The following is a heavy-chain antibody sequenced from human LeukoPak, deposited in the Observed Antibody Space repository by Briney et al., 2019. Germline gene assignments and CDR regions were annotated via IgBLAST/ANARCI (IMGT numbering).Heavy chain of an antibody. CDR3: ARGRGYGGYVG. J-gene: IGHJ4*02. CDR1: GFTFSSYA. Sequence: GGSLRLSCAASGFTFSSYAMSWVRQAPGKGLEWVANIKQDGSEKYYVDSVKGRFTISRDNAKNSLYLQMNSLRAEDTAVYYCARGRGYGGYVGWGQGTLVTVSS. CDR2: IKQDGSEK. D-gene: IGHD5-12*01. V-gene: IGHV3-7*01.